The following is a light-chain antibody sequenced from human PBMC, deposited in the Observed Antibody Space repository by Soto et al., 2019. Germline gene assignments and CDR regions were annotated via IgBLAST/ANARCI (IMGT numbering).Light chain of an antibody. V-gene: IGKV4-1*01. J-gene: IGKJ1*01. CDR2: WAS. CDR3: QQYFATPRT. Sequence: DIVMTQSPDSLAVSLGERATINCKASQSVFYTSVNKDYLAWYQHKEGQPPKLLIYWASTRESGVPDRFSGSGSGTDFTLTIRNLQAEDVAVYFCQQYFATPRTFDQGTKVQLK. CDR1: QSVFYTSVNKDY.